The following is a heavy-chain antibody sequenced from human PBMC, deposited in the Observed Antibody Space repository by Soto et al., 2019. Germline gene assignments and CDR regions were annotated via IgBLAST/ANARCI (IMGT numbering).Heavy chain of an antibody. V-gene: IGHV3-23*01. CDR2: ISGSGGST. CDR1: GFTFSSYA. CDR3: AKAHTYTAMDNYYYYYMDV. Sequence: PGGSLRLSCAASGFTFSSYAMSWVRQAPGKGLEWVSAISGSGGSTYYADSVKGRFTISRDNSKNTLYLQMNSLRAEDTAVYYCAKAHTYTAMDNYYYYYMDVWGKGTTVTVSS. D-gene: IGHD5-18*01. J-gene: IGHJ6*03.